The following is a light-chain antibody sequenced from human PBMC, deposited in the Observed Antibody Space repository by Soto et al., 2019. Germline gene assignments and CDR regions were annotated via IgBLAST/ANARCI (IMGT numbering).Light chain of an antibody. CDR3: QQYYSYPWT. J-gene: IGKJ1*01. V-gene: IGKV1-8*01. Sequence: IQMTQSPSTLSATAGDRVTITCRASQGISTYLAWYQQKLGKAPKLLIYDASTLQSGVPSRFSGSGSGTDFTLTISCLQSEDFATYYCQQYYSYPWTFGQGTKVDI. CDR1: QGISTY. CDR2: DAS.